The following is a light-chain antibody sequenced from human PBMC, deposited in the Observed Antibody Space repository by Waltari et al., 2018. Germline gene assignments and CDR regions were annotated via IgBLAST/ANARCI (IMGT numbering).Light chain of an antibody. V-gene: IGKV3-11*01. Sequence: EIVLTQSPATLSLSPGETATLSCRASQSVGTYLAWYQQKPGQAPRLLIYDASNRATGIPARFRGSGSGTDFTPTISSLEAEDFAVYYCQQRSSWTPHTFGQGARLEIK. CDR2: DAS. CDR3: QQRSSWTPHT. J-gene: IGKJ2*01. CDR1: QSVGTY.